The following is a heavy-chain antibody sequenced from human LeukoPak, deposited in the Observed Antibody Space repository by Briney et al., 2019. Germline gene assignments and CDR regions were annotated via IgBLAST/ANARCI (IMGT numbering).Heavy chain of an antibody. J-gene: IGHJ4*01. V-gene: IGHV4-59*11. CDR1: GGSINSHS. D-gene: IGHD2-15*01. Sequence: SETLSLTCTVFGGSINSHSWSWIRQPPGRALEWIGYVYYTGSTNYNPSLKSRATLSIDTSNYQFSLKLTSVTAADTAIYYCASYLGYCSGGSCSYYFDFWGHGTLVAVSS. CDR3: ASYLGYCSGGSCSYYFDF. CDR2: VYYTGST.